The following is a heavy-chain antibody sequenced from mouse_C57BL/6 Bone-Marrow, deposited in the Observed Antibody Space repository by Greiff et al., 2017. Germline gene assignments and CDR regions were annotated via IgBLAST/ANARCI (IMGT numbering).Heavy chain of an antibody. D-gene: IGHD2-5*01. V-gene: IGHV1-55*01. Sequence: QVQLQQPGAELVKPGASVKMSCKASGYTFTSYWITWVKQRPGQGLAWIGDIYPGSGSTNYNEKFKSKATLTVDTSSSTAYMQLISLTSEDSAVYYCARPYYSNYGYFDVWGTGTTVTVSS. J-gene: IGHJ1*03. CDR3: ARPYYSNYGYFDV. CDR1: GYTFTSYW. CDR2: IYPGSGST.